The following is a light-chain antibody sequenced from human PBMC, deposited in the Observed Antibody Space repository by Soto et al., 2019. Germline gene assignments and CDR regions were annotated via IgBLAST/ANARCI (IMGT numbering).Light chain of an antibody. CDR3: QKRSNWPRT. V-gene: IGKV3-11*01. CDR2: DES. CDR1: QSVFSN. Sequence: ELVMTQSPATLSLSPGERATLSCRASQSVFSNVAWYQQKPGQAPRILIYDESNRATGIPARFSGSGSGTDFTLTISRLEPEDFAVYYCQKRSNWPRTFGQGTKVDIK. J-gene: IGKJ1*01.